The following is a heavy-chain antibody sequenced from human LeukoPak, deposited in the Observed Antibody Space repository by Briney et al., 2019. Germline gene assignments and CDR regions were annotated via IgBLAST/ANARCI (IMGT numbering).Heavy chain of an antibody. V-gene: IGHV3-53*01. Sequence: GWSLRLSCTASGFTVSSNSWRWVRQAPGKGLEWVSFIYSGGNTHYSDSVKGRFTISRDNSKNTLYLQMNSLRAEDAAIYYCARRAGEYSHPDDYWGQGTLVTVSS. J-gene: IGHJ4*02. CDR2: IYSGGNT. CDR3: ARRAGEYSHPDDY. CDR1: GFTVSSNS. D-gene: IGHD2-15*01.